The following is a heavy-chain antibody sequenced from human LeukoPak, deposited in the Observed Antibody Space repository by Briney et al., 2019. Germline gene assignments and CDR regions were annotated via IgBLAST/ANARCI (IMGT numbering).Heavy chain of an antibody. D-gene: IGHD7-27*01. V-gene: IGHV3-48*03. Sequence: GGSLRLSCAASGFSFSTYEMNWVRQAPGKGLEWVSYISSSGATIYYADSVKGRVTISRDNSKNTLFLQMNSLRAEDTAVYYCAREKMGTPPWPPTKSYWYLDLWGRGTLVTVSS. CDR2: ISSSGATI. J-gene: IGHJ2*01. CDR3: AREKMGTPPWPPTKSYWYLDL. CDR1: GFSFSTYE.